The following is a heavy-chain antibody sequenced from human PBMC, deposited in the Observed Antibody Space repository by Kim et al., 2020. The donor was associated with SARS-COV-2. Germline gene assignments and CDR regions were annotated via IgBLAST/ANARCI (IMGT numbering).Heavy chain of an antibody. V-gene: IGHV3-23*05. J-gene: IGHJ4*02. D-gene: IGHD3-9*01. Sequence: YTDHVHGRHTITRDNSKNTRYLQMNDRRAEDTAVYYCAKNYDILTGSQDYWGQGTLVTVSS. CDR3: AKNYDILTGSQDY.